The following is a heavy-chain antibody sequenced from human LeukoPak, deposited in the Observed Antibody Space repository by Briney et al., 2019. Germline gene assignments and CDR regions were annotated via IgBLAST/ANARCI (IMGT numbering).Heavy chain of an antibody. CDR2: ISGSGGST. D-gene: IGHD1-26*01. J-gene: IGHJ4*02. V-gene: IGHV3-23*01. CDR3: AKDRMVGTGEYYFDY. CDR1: GFTFSSYA. Sequence: PGGSLRLSCAASGFTFSSYAMSWVRQAPGKGLEWASAISGSGGSTYYADSVKGRFTISRDNSKNTLYLQMNSLRAEDTAVYYCAKDRMVGTGEYYFDYWGQGTLVTVSS.